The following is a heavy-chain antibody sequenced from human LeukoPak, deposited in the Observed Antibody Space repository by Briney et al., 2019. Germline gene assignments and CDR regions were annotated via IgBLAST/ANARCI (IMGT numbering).Heavy chain of an antibody. CDR3: ARVLIAAAYWYFDL. J-gene: IGHJ2*01. CDR1: GFTFSSYD. D-gene: IGHD6-13*01. CDR2: IGTAGDT. Sequence: GGSLRLSCAASGFTFSSYDMHWVRQATGKGLEWVSAIGTAGDTYYPGSVKGRFTISRENAKNSLYLQMNSQRAGDTAVYYCARVLIAAAYWYFDLWGRGTLVTVSS. V-gene: IGHV3-13*01.